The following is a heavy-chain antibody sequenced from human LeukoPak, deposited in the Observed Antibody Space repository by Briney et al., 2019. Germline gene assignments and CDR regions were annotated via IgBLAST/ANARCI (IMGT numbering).Heavy chain of an antibody. CDR2: ISYDGSNK. J-gene: IGHJ4*02. CDR3: ASHYYYGSGSYGNDY. V-gene: IGHV3-30*03. D-gene: IGHD3-10*01. CDR1: GFTFSDYY. Sequence: GGSLRLSCTASGFTFSDYYMSWIRQAPGKGLEWVAVISYDGSNKYYADSVKGRFTISRDNSKNTLYLQMNSLRAEDTAVYYCASHYYYGSGSYGNDYWGQGTLVTVSS.